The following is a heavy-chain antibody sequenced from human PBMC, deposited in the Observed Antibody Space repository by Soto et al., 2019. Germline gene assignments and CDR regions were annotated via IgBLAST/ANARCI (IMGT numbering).Heavy chain of an antibody. CDR2: IYYSGST. V-gene: IGHV4-59*01. J-gene: IGHJ6*02. CDR1: GGSISSDY. CDR3: ARHPTIARFENGLDV. Sequence: SETLSLTCTVSGGSISSDYWSWIRQPPGKGLEWIAYIYYSGSTNYNPSLKIRAAISGDTSKNQFSLKLSSVTAADTAVYYCARHPTIARFENGLDVWGQGTMVTVSS. D-gene: IGHD3-3*01.